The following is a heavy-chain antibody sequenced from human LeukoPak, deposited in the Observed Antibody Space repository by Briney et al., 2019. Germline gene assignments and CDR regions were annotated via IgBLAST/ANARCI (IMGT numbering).Heavy chain of an antibody. Sequence: GGSLRLSCAASGFTFSSYSMNWVRQAPGKGLEWVSTISGSGGRTYYADSVKGRFTISRDNSRNTLYLQMNSLRAEDTAVYYCAKDRERVGTTHDYWGQGTLVTVSS. J-gene: IGHJ4*02. CDR2: ISGSGGRT. D-gene: IGHD1-26*01. CDR3: AKDRERVGTTHDY. V-gene: IGHV3-23*01. CDR1: GFTFSSYS.